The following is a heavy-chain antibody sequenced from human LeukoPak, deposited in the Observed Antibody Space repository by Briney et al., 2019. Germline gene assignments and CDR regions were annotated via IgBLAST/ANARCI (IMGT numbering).Heavy chain of an antibody. D-gene: IGHD2-2*01. CDR1: GGSISSGGYY. CDR2: IYYSGST. CDR3: ARGGYCSSTSCLPLDY. Sequence: SQTLSLTCTDSGGSISSGGYYWSWIRQHPGKGLEWIGYIYYSGSTYYNPSLKSRVTISVDTSKNQFSLKLSSVTAADTAVYYCARGGYCSSTSCLPLDYWGQGTLVTVSS. J-gene: IGHJ4*02. V-gene: IGHV4-31*03.